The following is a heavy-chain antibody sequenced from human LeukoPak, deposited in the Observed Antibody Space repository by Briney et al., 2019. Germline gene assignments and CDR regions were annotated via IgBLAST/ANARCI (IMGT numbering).Heavy chain of an antibody. CDR2: ISGSGGST. D-gene: IGHD3-10*01. CDR1: GFTFSSYA. V-gene: IGHV3-23*01. J-gene: IGHJ4*02. Sequence: GGSPRLSCAASGFTFSSYAMSWVRQAPGKGLEWVSAISGSGGSTYYADSVKGRFTISRDNSKNTLYLQMNSLRAEDTAVYYCAKDGGQLLWFGELLHHFDYWGQGTLVTVSS. CDR3: AKDGGQLLWFGELLHHFDY.